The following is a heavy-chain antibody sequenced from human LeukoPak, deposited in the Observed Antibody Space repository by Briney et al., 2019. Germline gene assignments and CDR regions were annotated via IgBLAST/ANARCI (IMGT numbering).Heavy chain of an antibody. V-gene: IGHV3-15*01. D-gene: IGHD3-22*01. CDR3: TTECHDSSGYLPFVFSYYFEY. CDR2: IKSKTDGGTT. CDR1: GFTFSNAW. J-gene: IGHJ4*02. Sequence: GGSIRLSCAASGFTFSNAWMSWVRQAPGKGLEWVGRIKSKTDGGTTHYAAPVKGRFTISRDDSKNTLYLQMNSLKTEDTAVYYCTTECHDSSGYLPFVFSYYFEYWGQGTLVTVSS.